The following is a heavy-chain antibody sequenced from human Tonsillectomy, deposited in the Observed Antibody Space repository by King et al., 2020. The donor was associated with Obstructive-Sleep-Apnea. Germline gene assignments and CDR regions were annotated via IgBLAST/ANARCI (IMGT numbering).Heavy chain of an antibody. D-gene: IGHD1-26*01. CDR3: ARDYMNLEVGAYYSYFDL. CDR1: GGSISRYY. CDR2: IYYSGCT. Sequence: VQLQESGPGLVKPSETLSLTCTVSGGSISRYYWSWIRQPPGKGLEWIGYIYYSGCTNYNPSLKSRFTISVETSKNQFSLNLGSVTAADPAGYYCARDYMNLEVGAYYSYFDLWGRGTLVTVSS. V-gene: IGHV4-59*01. J-gene: IGHJ2*01.